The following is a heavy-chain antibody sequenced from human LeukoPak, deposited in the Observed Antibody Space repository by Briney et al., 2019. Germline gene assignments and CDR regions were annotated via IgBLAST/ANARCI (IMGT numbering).Heavy chain of an antibody. V-gene: IGHV3-23*01. Sequence: GRSLRLSCAASGFTFSSYGMSWVRQAPGKGLEWVSTISGSGDNTYYADSVKGRFTISRDNSKNTLFLQMNSLRAEDSAVYYCAECGGSSTWSPFAYWGQRTLVTVSS. CDR1: GFTFSSYG. CDR3: AECGGSSTWSPFAY. J-gene: IGHJ4*02. D-gene: IGHD6-13*01. CDR2: ISGSGDNT.